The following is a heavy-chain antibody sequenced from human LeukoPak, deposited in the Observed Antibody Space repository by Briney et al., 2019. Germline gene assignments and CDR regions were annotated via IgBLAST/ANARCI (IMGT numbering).Heavy chain of an antibody. Sequence: GGSLRLSCAASGFAFSSYWMHWVRQAPGMGLVWVSRINSDGSSTSYADSVKGRFTISRDNAKNTLYLQMNSLRAEDTAVYYCAREDRVVITYDYWGQGTLVTVSS. J-gene: IGHJ4*02. CDR1: GFAFSSYW. D-gene: IGHD3-22*01. V-gene: IGHV3-74*01. CDR2: INSDGSST. CDR3: AREDRVVITYDY.